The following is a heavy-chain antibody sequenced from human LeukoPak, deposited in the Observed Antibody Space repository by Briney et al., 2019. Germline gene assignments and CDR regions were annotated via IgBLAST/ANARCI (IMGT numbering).Heavy chain of an antibody. CDR2: IRGTDGYT. CDR1: GFTFNIYA. J-gene: IGHJ5*02. CDR3: AREGGCSSTSCYLWGGYNWFDP. D-gene: IGHD2-2*01. V-gene: IGHV3-23*01. Sequence: GGSLRLSCAASGFTFNIYAMSWIRQAPGKGLEWFSTIRGTDGYTYYADSVKGRFTISRDNSKNTLYLQMNSLRAEDTAVYYCAREGGCSSTSCYLWGGYNWFDPWGQGTLVTVSS.